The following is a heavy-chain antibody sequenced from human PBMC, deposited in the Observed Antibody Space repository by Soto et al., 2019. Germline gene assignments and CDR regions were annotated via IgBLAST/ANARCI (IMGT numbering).Heavy chain of an antibody. D-gene: IGHD3-3*01. CDR2: ISYDGTNK. CDR1: GFTFSNYG. J-gene: IGHJ2*01. V-gene: IGHV3-30*18. CDR3: AKEGVDFWSGYNSWFFDL. Sequence: QVQLVESGGGVVQPGRSLRLSCAASGFTFSNYGMHWVRQAPGKGLEWVAIISYDGTNKNYADSVKGRFTISRDNSSTTLDLPMNSLRHEDTAVYYGAKEGVDFWSGYNSWFFDLWGRGALVTVSS.